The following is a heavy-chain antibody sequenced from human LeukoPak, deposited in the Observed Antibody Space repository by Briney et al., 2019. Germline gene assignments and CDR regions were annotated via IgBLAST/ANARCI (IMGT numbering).Heavy chain of an antibody. D-gene: IGHD6-19*01. Sequence: GASVKVSCKASGYTFTAYFMHWVRQAPGQGLEWMGRVNPNSGVTNSIQKFQGRVTMTRDTSISTAYMGLSGLRSDDTAVYYCARQWLPNGYFDYWGQGTLVTVSS. CDR3: ARQWLPNGYFDY. CDR1: GYTFTAYF. V-gene: IGHV1-2*06. J-gene: IGHJ4*02. CDR2: VNPNSGVT.